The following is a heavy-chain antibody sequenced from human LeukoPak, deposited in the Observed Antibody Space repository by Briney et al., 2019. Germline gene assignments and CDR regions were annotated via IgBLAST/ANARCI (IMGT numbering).Heavy chain of an antibody. J-gene: IGHJ3*02. CDR3: AREKGKGATVTPDAFDI. D-gene: IGHD4-17*01. CDR2: IKQDGSEK. CDR1: GFTFSSYW. V-gene: IGHV3-7*03. Sequence: GGSLRLSCAASGFTFSSYWMSWVRQAPGKGLEWVANIKQDGSEKYYVDSVKGRFTISRDNAKNSLYLQMNSLRAEDTAVYYCAREKGKGATVTPDAFDIWGQGTMVTVSS.